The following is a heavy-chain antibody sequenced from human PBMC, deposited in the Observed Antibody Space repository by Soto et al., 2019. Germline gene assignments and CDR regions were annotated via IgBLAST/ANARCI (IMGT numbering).Heavy chain of an antibody. D-gene: IGHD5-12*01. J-gene: IGHJ3*02. Sequence: GGSLRLSCAASGFTFSSYAMSWVRQAPGKGLEWVSAISGSGGSTYYADSVKGRFTISRDNSKNTLYLQMNSLRAEDTAVYYCARDLSDGRWLQSDAFDIWGQGTMVTVSS. V-gene: IGHV3-23*01. CDR3: ARDLSDGRWLQSDAFDI. CDR1: GFTFSSYA. CDR2: ISGSGGST.